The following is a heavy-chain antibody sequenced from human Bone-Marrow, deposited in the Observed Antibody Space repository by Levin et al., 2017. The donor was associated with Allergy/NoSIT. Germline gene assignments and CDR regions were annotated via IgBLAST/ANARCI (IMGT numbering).Heavy chain of an antibody. J-gene: IGHJ4*02. V-gene: IGHV3-23*01. CDR1: GFTFSSYA. CDR2: ISGSGGST. Sequence: GESLKISCAASGFTFSSYAMSWVRQAPGKGLEWVSAISGSGGSTYYADSVKGRFTISRDNSKNTLYLQMNSLRAEDTAVYYCAKVPTPGPHFDYWGQGTLVTVSS. CDR3: AKVPTPGPHFDY.